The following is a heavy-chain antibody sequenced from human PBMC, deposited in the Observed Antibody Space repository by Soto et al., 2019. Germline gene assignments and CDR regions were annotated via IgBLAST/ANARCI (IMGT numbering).Heavy chain of an antibody. Sequence: QVQLVQSGAEVKKPGSSVKVSCKASGGNFRSQSISISWVRQAPGQGLEWMGRIIPVLGVANYAQKFQGRVTITADKSTSTVYEEMRSLRSEDTATYYCARDRDVADLGTVETNYYYGMDVWGEGPTVSVSS. V-gene: IGHV1-69*08. CDR2: IIPVLGVA. CDR3: ARDRDVADLGTVETNYYYGMDV. J-gene: IGHJ6*04. CDR1: GGNFRSQS. D-gene: IGHD6-13*01.